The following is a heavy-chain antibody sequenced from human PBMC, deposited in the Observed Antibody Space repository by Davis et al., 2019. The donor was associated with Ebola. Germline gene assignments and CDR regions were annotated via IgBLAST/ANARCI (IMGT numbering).Heavy chain of an antibody. D-gene: IGHD3-3*01. CDR2: IKQDGSEK. Sequence: GESLKISCAASGFTFSSYSMNWVRQAPGKGLEWVANIKQDGSEKYYVDSVKGRFTISRDNAKNSLYLQMNSLRAEDTAVYYCARHDFWSGSYYYYYGMDVWGQGTTVTVSS. CDR3: ARHDFWSGSYYYYYGMDV. V-gene: IGHV3-7*03. CDR1: GFTFSSYS. J-gene: IGHJ6*02.